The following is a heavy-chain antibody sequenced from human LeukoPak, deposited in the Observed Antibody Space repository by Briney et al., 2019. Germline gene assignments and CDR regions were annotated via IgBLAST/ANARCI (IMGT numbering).Heavy chain of an antibody. CDR3: ARDPTNTSGRYAHFDY. CDR1: GYTFTHHG. Sequence: EASVKVSCKASGYTFTHHGISWVRQAPGQGREWMGWISGYNGDTHYAQNLQGRVTMTTDTATSAACMELRSLTSDDTAVYYCARDPTNTSGRYAHFDYWGQGTLVTVSS. D-gene: IGHD6-19*01. V-gene: IGHV1-18*01. CDR2: ISGYNGDT. J-gene: IGHJ4*02.